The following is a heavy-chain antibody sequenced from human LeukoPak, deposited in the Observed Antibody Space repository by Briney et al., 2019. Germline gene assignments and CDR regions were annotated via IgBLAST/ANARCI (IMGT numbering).Heavy chain of an antibody. CDR3: AKDMGDIVVVPAAPDY. J-gene: IGHJ4*02. CDR2: IKQDGSEK. V-gene: IGHV3-7*03. Sequence: GGSLRLSCAASGFTFSSYWMSWVRQAPGKGLEWVANIKQDGSEKYYVDSVKGRFTISRDNAKNSLYLQMNSLRAEDTALYYCAKDMGDIVVVPAAPDYWGQGTLVTVSS. CDR1: GFTFSSYW. D-gene: IGHD2-2*01.